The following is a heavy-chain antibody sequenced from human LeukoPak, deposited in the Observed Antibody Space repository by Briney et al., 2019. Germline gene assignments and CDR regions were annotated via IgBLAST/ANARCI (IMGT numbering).Heavy chain of an antibody. CDR1: GFTFSSYS. D-gene: IGHD7-27*01. Sequence: PGGSLRLSCAASGFTFSSYSMNWVRQAPGKGLEWVSSISSSSGFIYYADSVKGRFTIPRDNAKNSLYLQMNSLRAEDTAGYYCARESGAGGYFSYYNVDVWGKGTTVTVSS. CDR2: ISSSSGFI. CDR3: ARESGAGGYFSYYNVDV. J-gene: IGHJ6*03. V-gene: IGHV3-21*01.